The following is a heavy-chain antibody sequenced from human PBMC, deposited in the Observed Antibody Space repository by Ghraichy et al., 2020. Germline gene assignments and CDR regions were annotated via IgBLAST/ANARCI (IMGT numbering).Heavy chain of an antibody. D-gene: IGHD2-15*01. V-gene: IGHV3-21*01. CDR2: ISSSSSYI. J-gene: IGHJ6*02. CDR3: ARDQTTPTDIVVVVAATGGFGLSYGMDV. Sequence: GGSLRLSCAASGFTFSSYSMNWVRQAPGKGLEWVSSISSSSSYIYYADSVKGRFTISRDNAKNSLYLQMNSLRAEDTAVYYCARDQTTPTDIVVVVAATGGFGLSYGMDVWGQGTTVTVSS. CDR1: GFTFSSYS.